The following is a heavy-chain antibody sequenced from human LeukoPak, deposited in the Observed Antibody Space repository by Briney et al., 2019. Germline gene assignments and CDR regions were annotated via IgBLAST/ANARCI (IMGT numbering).Heavy chain of an antibody. Sequence: SETLSLTCAVYGGSFSGYYWSWIRQPPGKGLEWIGEINHSGSANYNPSLKSRVTISVDTSKNQFSLKLSSVTAADTAVYYCARDRSSGWYWFDPWGQGTLVTVSS. V-gene: IGHV4-34*01. CDR2: INHSGSA. CDR3: ARDRSSGWYWFDP. CDR1: GGSFSGYY. D-gene: IGHD6-19*01. J-gene: IGHJ5*02.